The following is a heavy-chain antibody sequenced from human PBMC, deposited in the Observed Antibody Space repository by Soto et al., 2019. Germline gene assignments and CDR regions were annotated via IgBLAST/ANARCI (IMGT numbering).Heavy chain of an antibody. CDR3: VKAGVRDLIVEVPVYFDI. Sequence: EVQLVESGGGLVQPGRSLRLACAASGFMFDNSGMHWVRQAPGKGLEWVSGISWNGVNIGYADSVKGRFSISRDNVKDSLFLQMNSLRPDDTAFYYCVKAGVRDLIVEVPVYFDIWGQGTLVTVSS. CDR2: ISWNGVNI. V-gene: IGHV3-9*01. J-gene: IGHJ4*02. D-gene: IGHD2-21*01. CDR1: GFMFDNSG.